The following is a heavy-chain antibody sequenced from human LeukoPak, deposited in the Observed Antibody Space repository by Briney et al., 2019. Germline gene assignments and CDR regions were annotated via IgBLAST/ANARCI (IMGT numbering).Heavy chain of an antibody. CDR2: IIPIFGTA. D-gene: IGHD3-10*01. CDR1: GGTFSSYG. Sequence: SVKVSCKASGGTFSSYGISWVRQAPGQGLEWMGGIIPIFGTANYAQKFQGRVTITADKSTSTAYMELSSLRSEDTAVYYCARSPLWFGELLTNDYWGQGTLVTVSS. CDR3: ARSPLWFGELLTNDY. V-gene: IGHV1-69*06. J-gene: IGHJ4*02.